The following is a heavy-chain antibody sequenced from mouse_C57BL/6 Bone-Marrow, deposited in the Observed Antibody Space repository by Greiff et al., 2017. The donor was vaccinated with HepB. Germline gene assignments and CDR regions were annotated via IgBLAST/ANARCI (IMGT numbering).Heavy chain of an antibody. Sequence: VQLKESGAELVKPGASVKISCKASGYAFSSYWMNWVKQRPGKGLEWIGQIYPGDGDTNYNGKFKGKATLTADKSSSTAYMQLSSLTSEDSAVYFCARLTVFAYWGQGTLVTVSA. J-gene: IGHJ3*01. CDR3: ARLTVFAY. CDR1: GYAFSSYW. D-gene: IGHD1-1*01. CDR2: IYPGDGDT. V-gene: IGHV1-80*01.